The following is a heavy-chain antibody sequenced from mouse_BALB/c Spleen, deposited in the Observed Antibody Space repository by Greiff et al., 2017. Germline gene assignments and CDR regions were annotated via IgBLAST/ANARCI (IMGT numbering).Heavy chain of an antibody. CDR3: TRAPLYDYDERTYAMDY. CDR2: ISSGGSYT. CDR1: GFTFSSYT. V-gene: IGHV5-6-4*01. D-gene: IGHD2-4*01. Sequence: EVMLVESGGGLVKPGGSLKLSCAASGFTFSSYTMSWVRQTPEKRLEWVATISSGGSYTYYPDSVKGRFTISRDNAKNTLYLQMSSLKSEDTAMYYCTRAPLYDYDERTYAMDYWGQGTSVTVSS. J-gene: IGHJ4*01.